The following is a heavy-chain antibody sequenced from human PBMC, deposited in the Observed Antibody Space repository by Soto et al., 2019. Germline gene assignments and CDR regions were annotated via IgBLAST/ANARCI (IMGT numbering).Heavy chain of an antibody. V-gene: IGHV3-30-3*01. CDR3: ASGSGYEPDRVDY. CDR2: ISYDGSKK. CDR1: GFTFSSYA. D-gene: IGHD5-12*01. Sequence: QVQLVESGGGVVQPARSLRLSCAASGFTFSSYAMRWVRQAPGKGLEWVAVISYDGSKKYYADSVKGRFTISRYNYKNTLYLRSDRLRAEDTALYYCASGSGYEPDRVDYWGQGTLFTGSS. J-gene: IGHJ4*02.